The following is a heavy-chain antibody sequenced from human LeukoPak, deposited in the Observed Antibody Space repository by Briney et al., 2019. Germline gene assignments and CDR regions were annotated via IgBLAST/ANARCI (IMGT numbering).Heavy chain of an antibody. CDR3: ARGPNYYDGSGSFNE. J-gene: IGHJ4*02. Sequence: ASVKVCCKTSGYTFTKYYLHWVRQAPGQGLEWMGRIIPDSGATNYAQNFQGRVTMTRDTSITAAYMELSSLESDDTAVYYCARGPNYYDGSGSFNEWGQGTLVTVSS. CDR2: IIPDSGAT. D-gene: IGHD3-22*01. CDR1: GYTFTKYY. V-gene: IGHV1-2*06.